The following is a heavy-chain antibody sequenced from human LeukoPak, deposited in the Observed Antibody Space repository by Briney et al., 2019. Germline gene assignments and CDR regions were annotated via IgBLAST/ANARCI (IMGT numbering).Heavy chain of an antibody. CDR2: IGFDGSKI. CDR1: GFTFSSYG. D-gene: IGHD2-8*01. CDR3: AKDSDTYGHRHFDH. Sequence: PGGSLRLSCVASGFTFSSYGMQWVRQAPGRGLEWVAFIGFDGSKIYYADSVKGRFTISRDNSKSTVNLQMNSLRVEDTVVYYCAKDSDTYGHRHFDHWGQGTLVTVSS. J-gene: IGHJ4*02. V-gene: IGHV3-30*02.